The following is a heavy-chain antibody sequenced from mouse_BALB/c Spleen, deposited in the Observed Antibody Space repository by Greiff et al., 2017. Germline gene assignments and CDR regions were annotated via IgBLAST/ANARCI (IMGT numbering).Heavy chain of an antibody. CDR1: GFTFSSFG. V-gene: IGHV5-17*02. CDR2: ISSGSSTI. J-gene: IGHJ2*01. D-gene: IGHD4-1*01. CDR3: ARGPLTYFDY. Sequence: EVQLVESGGGLVQPGGSRKLSCAASGFTFSSFGMHWVRQAPEKGLEWVAYISSGSSTIYYADTVKGRFTISRDNPKNTLFLQMTSLRSEDTAMYYCARGPLTYFDYWGQGTTLTVSS.